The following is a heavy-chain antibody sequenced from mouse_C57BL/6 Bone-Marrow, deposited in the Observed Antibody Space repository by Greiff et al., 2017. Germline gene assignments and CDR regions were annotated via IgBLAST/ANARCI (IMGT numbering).Heavy chain of an antibody. D-gene: IGHD4-1*01. Sequence: VQLKESGPGLVAPSQSLSITCTVSGFSLTSYAISWVRQPPGKGLEWHGVIWTGGGTNYNSALKSRLSISKDNSKSQVFLKMNSLQTDDTARYYCARNPPGGYFDVWGTGTTVTVSS. CDR1: GFSLTSYA. J-gene: IGHJ1*03. V-gene: IGHV2-9-1*01. CDR3: ARNPPGGYFDV. CDR2: IWTGGGT.